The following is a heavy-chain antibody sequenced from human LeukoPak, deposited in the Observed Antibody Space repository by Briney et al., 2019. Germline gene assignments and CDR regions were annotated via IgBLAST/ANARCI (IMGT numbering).Heavy chain of an antibody. CDR2: IIHSGRI. Sequence: PSETMSLTCGVYGGSFSGHYWSWIRQPPGKGLEWIGEIIHSGRINYNPSLKSRVTISIGTSKNQFSLRLSSVTAADTAVYYCARGLREFGYYYYHMDVWGKGTTVTVSS. J-gene: IGHJ6*03. V-gene: IGHV4-34*01. CDR3: ARGLREFGYYYYHMDV. CDR1: GGSFSGHY. D-gene: IGHD3-10*01.